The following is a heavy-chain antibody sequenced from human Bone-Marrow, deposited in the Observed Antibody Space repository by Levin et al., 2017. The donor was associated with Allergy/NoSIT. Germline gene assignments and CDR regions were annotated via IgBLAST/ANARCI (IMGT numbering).Heavy chain of an antibody. V-gene: IGHV3-7*01. J-gene: IGHJ6*02. D-gene: IGHD6-6*01. Sequence: PGGSLRLSCAASGFTFRTYWMSWVRQAPGKGLEWVANIKQDGSEKYYVDSVKGQFTISRDNAKNSLFLQMNSLRAEDTAVYFCARDLGSRSSVVSYGMDVWGQGTTVTVSS. CDR3: ARDLGSRSSVVSYGMDV. CDR1: GFTFRTYW. CDR2: IKQDGSEK.